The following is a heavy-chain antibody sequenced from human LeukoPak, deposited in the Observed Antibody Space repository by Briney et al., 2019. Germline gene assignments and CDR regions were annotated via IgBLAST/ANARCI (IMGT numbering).Heavy chain of an antibody. CDR3: ARPYCSSTSCYDWDDY. D-gene: IGHD2-2*01. CDR2: INHSGST. CDR1: GGSFSGYY. J-gene: IGHJ4*02. V-gene: IGHV4-34*01. Sequence: SETLSLTCAVYGGSFSGYYWSWIRQPPGKGLEWIGEINHSGSTNYNPSLKSRVTISVDASKNQFSLKLSSVTAADTAVYYCARPYCSSTSCYDWDDYWGQGTLVTVSS.